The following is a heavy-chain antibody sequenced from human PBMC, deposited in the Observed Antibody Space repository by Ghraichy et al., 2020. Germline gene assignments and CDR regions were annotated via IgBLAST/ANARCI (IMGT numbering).Heavy chain of an antibody. CDR1: GFTFSDYY. CDR3: ARHWTATVTHLGGETDAFYI. J-gene: IGHJ3*02. Sequence: GGSLRLSCAASGFTFSDYYMSWIRQAPGKGLEWVSYISSSGSTIYYADSVKGRFTISRDNAKNSLYLQMNSLRAEDTAVYYCARHWTATVTHLGGETDAFYIWGQGTMVTVSS. D-gene: IGHD4-11*01. CDR2: ISSSGSTI. V-gene: IGHV3-11*01.